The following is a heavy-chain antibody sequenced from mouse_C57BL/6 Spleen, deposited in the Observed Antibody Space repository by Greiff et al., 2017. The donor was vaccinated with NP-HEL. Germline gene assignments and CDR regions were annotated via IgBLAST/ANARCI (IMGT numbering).Heavy chain of an antibody. V-gene: IGHV1-26*01. CDR1: GYTFTDYY. Sequence: EVQLQQSGPELVKPGASVKISCKASGYTFTDYYMNWVKQSHGKSLEWIGDINPNNGGTSYNQKFKGTAPLTVDKSSSTAYRELRSLTSEDSAVYYVARRGQLRLLFDYWGQGTTLTVSS. CDR3: ARRGQLRLLFDY. D-gene: IGHD3-2*02. CDR2: INPNNGGT. J-gene: IGHJ2*01.